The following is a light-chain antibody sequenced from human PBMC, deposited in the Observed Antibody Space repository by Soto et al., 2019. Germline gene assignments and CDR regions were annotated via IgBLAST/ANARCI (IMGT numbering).Light chain of an antibody. V-gene: IGKV1-5*01. CDR1: QSISSW. Sequence: DIQMTQSPSTLSASVGYRVTITCRASQSISSWLAWYQQKPGKAPKLLIYDASSLESGVPSRFSGSGSGTEFTLTIRSLQPDDFATYYCQQYNSYSPWKFGQGTKGDIK. CDR2: DAS. J-gene: IGKJ1*01. CDR3: QQYNSYSPWK.